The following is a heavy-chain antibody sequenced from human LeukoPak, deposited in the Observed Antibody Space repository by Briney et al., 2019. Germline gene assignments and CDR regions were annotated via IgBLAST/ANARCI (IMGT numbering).Heavy chain of an antibody. D-gene: IGHD3-22*01. CDR1: GGSISSSNW. J-gene: IGHJ4*02. CDR3: ASSYDSSGYYYDY. V-gene: IGHV4-4*02. CDR2: IYHSGST. Sequence: PSGTLSLTCAVSGGSISSSNWWSWVRQPPGKGLEWIGEIYHSGSTNYNPSLKSRVTISVDRSKNQFSLKLSSVTAADTAVYYCASSYDSSGYYYDYWGQGTLVTVSS.